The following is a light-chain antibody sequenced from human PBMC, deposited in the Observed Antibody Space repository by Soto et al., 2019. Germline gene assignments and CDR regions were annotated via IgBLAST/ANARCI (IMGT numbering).Light chain of an antibody. CDR1: QSVNDNH. CDR3: QRYGGSPPRGI. V-gene: IGKV3-20*01. Sequence: EVVLTQSPGTLSLSPGARATLSCRASQSVNDNHLAWYQQKGGQAPRLLSYGASTRATGVPARFSGSGFGTDYSLIINRLEPEDFVLYYCQRYGGSPPRGIFGAGTTVAI. J-gene: IGKJ3*01. CDR2: GAS.